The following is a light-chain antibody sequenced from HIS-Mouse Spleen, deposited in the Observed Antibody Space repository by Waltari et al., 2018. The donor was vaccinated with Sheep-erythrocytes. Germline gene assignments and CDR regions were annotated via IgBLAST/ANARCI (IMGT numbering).Light chain of an antibody. CDR2: DVS. J-gene: IGLJ1*01. CDR1: SSDVGGSNY. Sequence: QSALTPPRSVSGSPGQSVTISCTGTSSDVGGSNYLSWYQQHPGKAPKLMIYDVSKRPSGVPDRFSGSKSGNTASLTISGLQAEDEADYYCCSYAGSYNHVFATGTKVTVL. V-gene: IGLV2-11*01. CDR3: CSYAGSYNHV.